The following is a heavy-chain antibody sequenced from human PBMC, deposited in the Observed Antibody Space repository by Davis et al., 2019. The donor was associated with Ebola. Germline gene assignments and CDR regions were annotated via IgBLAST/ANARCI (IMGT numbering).Heavy chain of an antibody. J-gene: IGHJ6*02. CDR3: ARGCSSTSCYWYYYGMDV. CDR1: GGSISSSIYY. D-gene: IGHD2-2*01. V-gene: IGHV4-39*01. Sequence: MPSETLSLTCTVSGGSISSSIYYWGWIRQPPGKGLEWIGTIYYSGSTYYNPSLKSRVTISVDTSKNQFSLKLSSVTAADTAVYYCARGCSSTSCYWYYYGMDVWGQGTTVTVSS. CDR2: IYYSGST.